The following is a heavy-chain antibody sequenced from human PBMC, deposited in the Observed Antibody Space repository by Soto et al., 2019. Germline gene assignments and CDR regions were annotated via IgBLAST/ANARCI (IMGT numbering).Heavy chain of an antibody. CDR3: ECGRQIRNAFLI. CDR2: INPNSGGT. Sequence: ASVKVSCKASGYTFTGYYMHWVRQAPGQGLEWMGWINPNSGGTNYAQKFQGRVTMTRDTSISTAYMELSRLRSDDTAVYYCECGRQIRNAFLICGPGTIVTVSS. CDR1: GYTFTGYY. D-gene: IGHD2-21*01. V-gene: IGHV1-2*02. J-gene: IGHJ3*02.